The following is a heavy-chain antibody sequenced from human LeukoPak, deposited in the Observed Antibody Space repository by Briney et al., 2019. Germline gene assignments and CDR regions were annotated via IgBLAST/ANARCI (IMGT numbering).Heavy chain of an antibody. Sequence: PGGSLRLSCAASGFTFTDYAIHWVRQAPGKGLEWVAVISYDGDHKYYPDSVKGRFTISRDNSKNTVYLQMNSLRVEDTAVYYCARSFSYYGMDVWGQGTTVTVSS. CDR1: GFTFTDYA. V-gene: IGHV3-30-3*01. CDR3: ARSFSYYGMDV. CDR2: ISYDGDHK. J-gene: IGHJ6*02.